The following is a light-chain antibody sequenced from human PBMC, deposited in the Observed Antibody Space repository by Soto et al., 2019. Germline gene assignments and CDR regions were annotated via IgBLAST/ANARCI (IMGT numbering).Light chain of an antibody. CDR2: RNN. CDR1: SSNIGTNY. J-gene: IGLJ3*02. CDR3: ATWDADLSGL. V-gene: IGLV1-47*01. Sequence: QSVLTQPPSASGTPGQRVTISCSGSSSNIGTNYVYWYQHLPGTAPKLVIYRNNQRPSGVPDRFSGSKSGTSASLAISGLRSEDEADYYCATWDADLSGLFGGGTQLTVL.